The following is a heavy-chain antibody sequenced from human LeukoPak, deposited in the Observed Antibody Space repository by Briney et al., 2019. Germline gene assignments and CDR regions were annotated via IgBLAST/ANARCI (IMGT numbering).Heavy chain of an antibody. Sequence: GGSLRLSCAASGFTFSSYGMHWVRQAPGKGLEWVAFIRYDGSNKYYADSVKGRFTISRDNSKNTLYLQMNSLRAEDTAVYYCAKDLRLLEWFSWYFDLWGRGTLVTVSS. D-gene: IGHD3-3*01. V-gene: IGHV3-30*02. J-gene: IGHJ2*01. CDR1: GFTFSSYG. CDR3: AKDLRLLEWFSWYFDL. CDR2: IRYDGSNK.